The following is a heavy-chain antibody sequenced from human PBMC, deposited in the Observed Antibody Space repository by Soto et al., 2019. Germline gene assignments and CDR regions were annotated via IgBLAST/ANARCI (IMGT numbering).Heavy chain of an antibody. J-gene: IGHJ4*02. V-gene: IGHV3-21*01. CDR2: ISSSSSNI. Sequence: PGGSLRLSCAASGFTFSTYSMNWVRQAPGKGLEWVSSISSSSSNIYYADSVKGRFTISRDNSKNSLYLQMNSLRGEDTAVYYCASTGSYGGKAYFDYWGQGTLVTVSS. D-gene: IGHD4-17*01. CDR3: ASTGSYGGKAYFDY. CDR1: GFTFSTYS.